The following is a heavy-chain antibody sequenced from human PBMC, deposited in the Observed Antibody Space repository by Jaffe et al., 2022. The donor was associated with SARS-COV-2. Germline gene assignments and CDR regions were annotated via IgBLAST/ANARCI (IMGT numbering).Heavy chain of an antibody. D-gene: IGHD3-16*01. CDR1: GFTFTSHY. CDR3: ARDNSQGVDSSDWGRYWWFDP. J-gene: IGHJ5*02. Sequence: QVQLVQSGAEVKKPGASVRISCKAFGFTFTSHYLHWVRQAPGQGPEWMGVINPSGSNTIYARKFQGRLTMTRDTPTTTAYMELSSLRFEDTAIYYCARDNSQGVDSSDWGRYWWFDPWGQGTLVTVSS. V-gene: IGHV1-46*01. CDR2: INPSGSNT.